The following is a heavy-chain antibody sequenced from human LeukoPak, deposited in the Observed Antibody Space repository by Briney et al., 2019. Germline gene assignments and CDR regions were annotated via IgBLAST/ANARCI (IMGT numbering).Heavy chain of an antibody. V-gene: IGHV4-34*01. D-gene: IGHD3-3*01. Sequence: PSETLSLTCAVSGGSFSSYSWNWIPQLPGAGLEWIAEINFTGNTETGTTSYSPSLKIRVTISADTSTNQLSLHLRSATVADTGVYFCARGFSGFWEFEFWGQGTLVTVSS. CDR3: ARGFSGFWEFEF. CDR1: GGSFSSYS. CDR2: INFTGNTETGTT. J-gene: IGHJ4*02.